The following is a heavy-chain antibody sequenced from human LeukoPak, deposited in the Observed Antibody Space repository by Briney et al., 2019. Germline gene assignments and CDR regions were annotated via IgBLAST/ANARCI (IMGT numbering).Heavy chain of an antibody. Sequence: GGSLRLSCAASGFTLSSYSMNWVRQAPGNGLEWVSYISSSGLTTNYADSVKGRFTISRDNVKNLVYLQMNRLTDEDTAVYYCARDAISSGSWGQGTLVTVSS. CDR3: ARDAISSGS. V-gene: IGHV3-48*02. CDR1: GFTLSSYS. CDR2: ISSSGLTT. J-gene: IGHJ4*02. D-gene: IGHD1-26*01.